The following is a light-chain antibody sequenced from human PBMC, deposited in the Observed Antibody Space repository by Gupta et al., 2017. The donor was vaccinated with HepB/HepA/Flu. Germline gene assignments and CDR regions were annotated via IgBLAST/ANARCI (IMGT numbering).Light chain of an antibody. CDR2: EVS. CDR1: SSDVGSYNL. Sequence: SALTQPASVSGSPGQSITISCTGTSSDVGSYNLVSWYQQHPGKAPKLMIYEVSKRPSGVSNRFSGSKSGNTASLTISGLQAEDEADYYCCAYAGDVVFGGGTKLTVL. J-gene: IGLJ2*01. CDR3: CAYAGDVV. V-gene: IGLV2-23*02.